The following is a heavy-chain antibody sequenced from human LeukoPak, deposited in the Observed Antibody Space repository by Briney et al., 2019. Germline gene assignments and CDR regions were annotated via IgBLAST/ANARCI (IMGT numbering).Heavy chain of an antibody. CDR2: IGGRSSPK. Sequence: GGSLRLSCATSGFSFSSYGMNWVRQAPGKGLEWVAYIGGRSSPKDYADSVQGRFTISRDNARNSLYLEMNNLRVEDTAVYYCARDPGFSVARWGPGSLVIVSS. CDR1: GFSFSSYG. CDR3: ARDPGFSVAR. V-gene: IGHV3-48*01. J-gene: IGHJ4*02. D-gene: IGHD2-15*01.